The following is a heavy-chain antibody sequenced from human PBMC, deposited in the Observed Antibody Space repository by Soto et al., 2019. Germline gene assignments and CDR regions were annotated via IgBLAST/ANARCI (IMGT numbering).Heavy chain of an antibody. CDR2: VYYSGST. J-gene: IGHJ3*02. D-gene: IGHD3-22*01. V-gene: IGHV4-59*01. CDR3: ARVMFISLRTTDAFDT. CDR1: GDSITSYY. Sequence: PSETLSLTCSVSGDSITSYYWSWIRQPPGKGLEWIGYVYYSGSTNYNSSLKSRVTISLDTSKSQFSLRLSSVTAADTAVYYCARVMFISLRTTDAFDTWGQGTMVT.